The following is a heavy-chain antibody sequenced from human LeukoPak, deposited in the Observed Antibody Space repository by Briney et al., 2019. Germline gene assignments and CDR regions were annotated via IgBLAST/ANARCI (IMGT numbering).Heavy chain of an antibody. CDR2: MNPNSGNT. J-gene: IGHJ6*03. CDR1: GYTFTSYD. CDR3: AREVGYCSSTSCYLNYYYYYYMDV. V-gene: IGHV1-8*01. Sequence: GASVKVSCKASGYTFTSYDINWVRQATGQGLGWMGWMNPNSGNTGYAQKFQGRVTMTRNTSISTAYMELSSLRSEDTAVYYCAREVGYCSSTSCYLNYYYYYYMDVWGKGTTVTVSS. D-gene: IGHD2-2*01.